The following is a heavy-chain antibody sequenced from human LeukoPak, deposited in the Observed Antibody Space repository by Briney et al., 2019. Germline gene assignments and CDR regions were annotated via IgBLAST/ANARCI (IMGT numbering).Heavy chain of an antibody. V-gene: IGHV4-39*01. J-gene: IGHJ5*02. CDR2: IYYSGST. CDR3: ARRRGGINWFDP. D-gene: IGHD3-16*01. Sequence: SETLSLTCTVSGGSISSSSYYWGWIRQPPGKGLEWIGSIYYSGSTYQNPSLNSRVTISVDTSKNQFSLKLSSVTAADTALYYCARRRGGINWFDPWGQGTLVTVSS. CDR1: GGSISSSSYY.